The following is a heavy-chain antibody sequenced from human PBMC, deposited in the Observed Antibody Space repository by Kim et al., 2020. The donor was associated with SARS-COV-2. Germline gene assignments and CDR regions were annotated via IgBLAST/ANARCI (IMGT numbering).Heavy chain of an antibody. J-gene: IGHJ5*02. D-gene: IGHD5-12*01. Sequence: SVKVSCKASGGTFSSYAISWVRQAPGQGLEWMGGIIPIFGTANYAQKFQGRVTITADESTSTAYMELSSLRSEDTAVYYCARDFFVEMATLNLNWFDPWGQGTLVTVSS. CDR3: ARDFFVEMATLNLNWFDP. CDR1: GGTFSSYA. V-gene: IGHV1-69*13. CDR2: IIPIFGTA.